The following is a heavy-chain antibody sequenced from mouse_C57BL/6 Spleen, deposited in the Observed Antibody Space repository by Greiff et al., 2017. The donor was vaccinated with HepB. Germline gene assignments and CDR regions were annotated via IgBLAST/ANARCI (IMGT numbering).Heavy chain of an antibody. CDR3: ARHEGSSGAMDY. D-gene: IGHD6-1*01. J-gene: IGHJ4*01. V-gene: IGHV5-6*02. Sequence: EVKLVESGGDLVKPGGSLKLSCAASGFTFSSYGMSWVRQTPDKRLEWVATISSGGSYTYYPDSVKGRFTISRDNAKNTLYLQMSSLKSEDTAMYYCARHEGSSGAMDYWGQGTSVTVSS. CDR2: ISSGGSYT. CDR1: GFTFSSYG.